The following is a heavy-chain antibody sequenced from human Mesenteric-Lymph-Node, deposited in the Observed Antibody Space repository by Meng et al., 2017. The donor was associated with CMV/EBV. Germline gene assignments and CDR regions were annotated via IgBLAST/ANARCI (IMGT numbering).Heavy chain of an antibody. CDR1: GFTFSRYS. D-gene: IGHD3-22*01. Sequence: GESLKISCAASGFTFSRYSMSWVRQAPGKGLEWVANIKEDGSEKHYVNSVKGRFSISRDNAKNSLYLQMNSLRAEDTAVYYCARDGDYYDSSGYSSLDYWGQGTLVTVSS. CDR3: ARDGDYYDSSGYSSLDY. J-gene: IGHJ4*02. V-gene: IGHV3-7*01. CDR2: IKEDGSEK.